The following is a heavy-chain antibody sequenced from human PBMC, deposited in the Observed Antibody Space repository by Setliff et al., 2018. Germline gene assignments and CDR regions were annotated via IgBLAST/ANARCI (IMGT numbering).Heavy chain of an antibody. CDR1: GYTFTSFT. D-gene: IGHD4-4*01. J-gene: IGHJ4*02. CDR3: ARYGVDVYRRADY. V-gene: IGHV7-4-1*02. CDR2: INTNTRIP. Sequence: ASVKVFCKTSGYTFTSFTINWVRQAPGQGLEWMGWINTNTRIPTYAQGFTGRFVFSLDTSVSTAYLQISSLKTEDTAIYFCARYGVDVYRRADYWGQGTLVTVSS.